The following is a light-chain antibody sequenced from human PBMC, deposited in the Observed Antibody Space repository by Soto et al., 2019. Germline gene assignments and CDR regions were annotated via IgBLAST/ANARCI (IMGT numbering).Light chain of an antibody. V-gene: IGKV1-12*01. Sequence: DIQMTQSPSSVSAFVGDRVTITCRASQGIGSWLAWYQQKPGKAPYLLIYGASSSQSGVPSRFSGSGSGTDFTLTISSLQPEDFATYFCQQASSFPWTFGQGTKVEI. CDR1: QGIGSW. CDR3: QQASSFPWT. CDR2: GAS. J-gene: IGKJ1*01.